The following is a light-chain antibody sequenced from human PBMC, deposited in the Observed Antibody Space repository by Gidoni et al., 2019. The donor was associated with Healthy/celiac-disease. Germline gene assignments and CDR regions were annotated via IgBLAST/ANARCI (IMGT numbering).Light chain of an antibody. Sequence: DIQLTHSPSSLSAPVGDRVTITCRASQSISSYLNWYQQKPGKAPKLLIYAASSLQSGGPSRFSGSGSGTDFTLTISSLQPEDFATYYCQQSYSTPGTFXQXTKLEIK. CDR3: QQSYSTPGT. V-gene: IGKV1-39*01. CDR1: QSISSY. J-gene: IGKJ2*01. CDR2: AAS.